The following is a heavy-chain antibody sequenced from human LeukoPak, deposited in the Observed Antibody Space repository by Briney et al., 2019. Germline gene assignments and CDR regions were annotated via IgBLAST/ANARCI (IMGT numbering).Heavy chain of an antibody. CDR2: ISGSGGST. CDR1: GSTFSSYA. CDR3: AKDFPYGSGSYGGHDFDY. Sequence: GGSLRLSCAASGSTFSSYAMSWVRQAPGKGLEWVSAISGSGGSTYYADSVKGRSTISRDNSKNTLYLQMNSLRAEDTAVYYCAKDFPYGSGSYGGHDFDYWGQGTLVTVSS. J-gene: IGHJ4*02. V-gene: IGHV3-23*01. D-gene: IGHD3-10*01.